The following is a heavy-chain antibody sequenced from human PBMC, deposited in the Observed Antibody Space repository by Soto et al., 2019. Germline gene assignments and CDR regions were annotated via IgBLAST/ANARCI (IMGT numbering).Heavy chain of an antibody. D-gene: IGHD2-2*02. CDR3: ARDIVVVPAAIRGTYYYYYGMDV. V-gene: IGHV3-30-3*01. CDR2: ISYDGSNK. CDR1: GFTFSSYA. J-gene: IGHJ6*02. Sequence: QVQLVESGGGVVQPGRSLRLSCAASGFTFSSYAMHWVRQAPGKGLEWVAVISYDGSNKYYADSVKGRFTISRDNSKNTLYLQMNSLSAEDTAVYYCARDIVVVPAAIRGTYYYYYGMDVWGQGTTVTVSS.